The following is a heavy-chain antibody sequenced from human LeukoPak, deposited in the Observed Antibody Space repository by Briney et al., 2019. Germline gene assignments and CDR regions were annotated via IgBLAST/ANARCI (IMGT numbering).Heavy chain of an antibody. CDR3: ARLGQITLVRGQSYYYHSMDV. D-gene: IGHD3-10*01. Sequence: SETLSLTFIVSGASIVGHYWSWIRQPPGKGLEWIGYIHSSGTTNYNPSLQSRVTISIDMSENQFSLKLTSVTAADTAVYYCARLGQITLVRGQSYYYHSMDVWGQGTTVTVSS. J-gene: IGHJ6*02. CDR2: IHSSGTT. V-gene: IGHV4-59*11. CDR1: GASIVGHY.